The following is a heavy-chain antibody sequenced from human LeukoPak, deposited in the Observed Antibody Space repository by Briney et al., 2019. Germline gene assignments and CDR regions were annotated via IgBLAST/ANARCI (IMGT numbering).Heavy chain of an antibody. CDR1: GYNLHNYW. Sequence: GESLKISCKGSGYNLHNYWIGWVRQMPGKGLEWMGTNFSGDSDTRYSPSFEGQVTISADKSISTAYLQWSSLKASDTAMYYCARHGKIGGDSDDAFHIWGQGTMVTVSS. D-gene: IGHD4-17*01. CDR3: ARHGKIGGDSDDAFHI. CDR2: NFSGDSDT. J-gene: IGHJ3*02. V-gene: IGHV5-51*01.